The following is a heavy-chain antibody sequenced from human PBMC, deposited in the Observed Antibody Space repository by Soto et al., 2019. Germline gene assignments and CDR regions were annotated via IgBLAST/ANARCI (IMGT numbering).Heavy chain of an antibody. CDR3: ARGGITPRPLDY. Sequence: SLKVSCKSSGCTFSSYAISWVRQAPGQGLEWMGGIIPIFGTANYAQKFQGRVTITADESTSTAYMELSSLRSEDTAVYYCARGGITPRPLDYWGQGTLVTVSS. J-gene: IGHJ4*02. CDR1: GCTFSSYA. CDR2: IIPIFGTA. D-gene: IGHD1-20*01. V-gene: IGHV1-69*13.